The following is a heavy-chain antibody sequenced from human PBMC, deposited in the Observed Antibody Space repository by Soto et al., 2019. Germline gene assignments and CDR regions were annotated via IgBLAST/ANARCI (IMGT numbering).Heavy chain of an antibody. Sequence: GGSLSLSCAASGFTFSSYGRHWVRQAPGKGLEWVAGISYDGSNKYYADSVKGRFTISRDNYKNTLYLQMNSLRAEDTAVYYCAKDQGFYLPRGYYGMDVWGQGTTVTVSS. CDR3: AKDQGFYLPRGYYGMDV. CDR1: GFTFSSYG. CDR2: ISYDGSNK. D-gene: IGHD3-10*01. V-gene: IGHV3-30*18. J-gene: IGHJ6*02.